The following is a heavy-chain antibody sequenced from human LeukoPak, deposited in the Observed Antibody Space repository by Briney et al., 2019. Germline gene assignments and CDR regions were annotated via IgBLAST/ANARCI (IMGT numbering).Heavy chain of an antibody. CDR1: GGSISSSSYY. CDR2: IYYSGST. CDR3: ARVLQGWFDL. J-gene: IGHJ5*02. D-gene: IGHD2/OR15-2a*01. V-gene: IGHV4-39*01. Sequence: SETLSLTCTVSGGSISSSSYYWGWIRQPPGKGLEWIGSIYYSGSTYYNPSLKSRVAISVDTSKNQFSLKLSSVTAADTAVYYCARVLQGWFDLWGQGTLVTVSS.